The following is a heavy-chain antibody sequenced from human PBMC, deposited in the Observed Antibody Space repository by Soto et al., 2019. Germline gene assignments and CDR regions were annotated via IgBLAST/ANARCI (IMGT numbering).Heavy chain of an antibody. CDR2: IIPMVDMS. Sequence: QVQLVQSGAEVKKPGSSVKVSCKASGGTFNFYTINWVRQAPGQRLEWMGRIIPMVDMSNYAQRFQGRVTITVDRSTTTAYMVLSSLRSDDTAVYSCATSYGSGSRAFDYWGQGPLVTVSS. V-gene: IGHV1-69*02. D-gene: IGHD3-10*01. J-gene: IGHJ4*02. CDR1: GGTFNFYT. CDR3: ATSYGSGSRAFDY.